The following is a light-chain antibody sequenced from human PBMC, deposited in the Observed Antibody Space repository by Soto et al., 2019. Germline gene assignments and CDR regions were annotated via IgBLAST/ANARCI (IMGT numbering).Light chain of an antibody. CDR1: GSDIAGYNY. CDR3: QSYDSSLSGVV. V-gene: IGLV2-14*03. J-gene: IGLJ2*01. Sequence: QSALTQPASVSGSLGQSITISCTGTGSDIAGYNYISWYQQLPGKAPKLMIYGNSNRPSGVPDRFSGSKSGTSASLAITGLQAEDEADYYCQSYDSSLSGVVFGGGTKLTVL. CDR2: GNS.